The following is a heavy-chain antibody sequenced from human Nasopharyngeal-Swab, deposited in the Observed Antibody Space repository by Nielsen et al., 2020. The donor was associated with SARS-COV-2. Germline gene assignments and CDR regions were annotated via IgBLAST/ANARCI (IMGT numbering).Heavy chain of an antibody. V-gene: IGHV4-59*13. CDR2: FFHSGGT. CDR3: ARKASSSWYSGWFDP. D-gene: IGHD6-13*01. Sequence: SETLSLTCSVSGGPISSYYWNWIRQSPGKGLEWIGYFFHSGGTNYNPSFKSRVTISIDTSNNQVSLKLSSATAADTAVYYCARKASSSWYSGWFDPWGQGTLVTVSS. CDR1: GGPISSYY. J-gene: IGHJ5*02.